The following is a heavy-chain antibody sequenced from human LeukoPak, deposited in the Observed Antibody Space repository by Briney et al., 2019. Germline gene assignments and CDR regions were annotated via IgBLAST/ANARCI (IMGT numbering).Heavy chain of an antibody. D-gene: IGHD6-13*01. CDR1: GYSFTNYW. V-gene: IGHV5-51*01. CDR2: IYLGGSDT. J-gene: IGHJ5*02. CDR3: TAAVHGTTWFDP. Sequence: PGVSLKISCKASGYSFTNYWIGWVRQVPGEGLEWIGLIYLGGSDTRYSPSFQGQVTISADKSINTAYLQWSSLKASDSVMYYCTAAVHGTTWFDPWGQGTLVTVSS.